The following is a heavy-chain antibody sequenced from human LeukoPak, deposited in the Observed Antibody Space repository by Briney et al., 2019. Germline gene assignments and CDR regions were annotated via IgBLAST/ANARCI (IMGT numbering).Heavy chain of an antibody. CDR1: GGSFSGYY. CDR2: INHSGST. J-gene: IGHJ4*02. D-gene: IGHD3-22*01. Sequence: SETLSLTCAVYGGSFSGYYWSWIRQPPGKGLEWIGEINHSGSTNYNPSLKSRVTISVDTSKNQFSLKLSSVTAADTAVYYCARRRLYYYDSSGSMDYWGQGTLVTGSS. CDR3: ARRRLYYYDSSGSMDY. V-gene: IGHV4-34*01.